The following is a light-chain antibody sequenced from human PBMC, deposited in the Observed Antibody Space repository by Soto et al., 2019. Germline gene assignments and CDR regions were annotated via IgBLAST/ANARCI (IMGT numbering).Light chain of an antibody. J-gene: IGLJ3*02. V-gene: IGLV1-51*01. CDR2: DNN. CDR3: GTWDSSLSAGV. Sequence: QSVLTQPPLVSAAPGQKVTISCSGSSSNIGHNYVSWYQQLPGTAPKLLIYDNNERPSGIPDRFSGSKSGTSATLGITGLQTGDEADYYCGTWDSSLSAGVFGGGTKLTVL. CDR1: SSNIGHNY.